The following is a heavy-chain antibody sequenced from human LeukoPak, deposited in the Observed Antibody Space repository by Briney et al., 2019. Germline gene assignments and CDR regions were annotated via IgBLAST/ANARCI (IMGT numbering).Heavy chain of an antibody. CDR3: ARQMGGTPSVNWFDP. D-gene: IGHD1-1*01. CDR2: VYPDASKT. CDR1: GDTFNNDW. V-gene: IGHV5-51*01. Sequence: GESLKISCKGSGDTFNNDWIAWVRQMPGKGLEWMGIVYPDASKTKYNPSFQGQVTISADKSTTTAYLQWSSLRASDTAIYYCARQMGGTPSVNWFDPWGQGTLVTVSS. J-gene: IGHJ5*02.